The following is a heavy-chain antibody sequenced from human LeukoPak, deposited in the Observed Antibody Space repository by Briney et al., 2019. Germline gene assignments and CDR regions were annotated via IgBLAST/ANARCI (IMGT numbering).Heavy chain of an antibody. V-gene: IGHV4-4*02. D-gene: IGHD3-10*01. J-gene: IGHJ4*02. CDR3: ARKGVRGFDY. CDR2: ISHNGST. CDR1: GGSISSSNW. Sequence: SETLSLTCGVSGGSISSSNWWSWVRQPPGKGLDWIGEISHNGSTNYNPSLKSRVSISVDKSKNHFSLKLTSVTAADTAVYYCARKGVRGFDYWGQGTLVTVSS.